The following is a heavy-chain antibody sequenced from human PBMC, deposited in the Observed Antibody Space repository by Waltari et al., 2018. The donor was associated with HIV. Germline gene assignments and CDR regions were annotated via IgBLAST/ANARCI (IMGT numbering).Heavy chain of an antibody. Sequence: QVRLLQSGAEVRKPGASVKVSCQASGYTFTAYYIHWVRQAPGQGLEWMGWVYPNTGDTNDAQKFQGRVTMARDASIRTVSMELSRLRSDDTAVYYCVRQMTFYDAFDIWGQGTLVTVSA. V-gene: IGHV1-2*02. CDR3: VRQMTFYDAFDI. CDR1: GYTFTAYY. CDR2: VYPNTGDT. J-gene: IGHJ3*02.